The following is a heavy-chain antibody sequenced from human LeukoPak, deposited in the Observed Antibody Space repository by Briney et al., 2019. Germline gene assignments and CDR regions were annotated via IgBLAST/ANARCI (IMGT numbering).Heavy chain of an antibody. CDR3: ARLGDSSGYYFAWLDP. V-gene: IGHV5-51*01. Sequence: GESLKISCKGSGYRFSSYWIGWVRQMPGKGLEWMGIIYPGDSDTKYSPSFQGQATISVDRSINTAYLQWNSLKASDTATYYCARLGDSSGYYFAWLDPWGQGTLVTVSS. CDR1: GYRFSSYW. D-gene: IGHD3-22*01. J-gene: IGHJ5*02. CDR2: IYPGDSDT.